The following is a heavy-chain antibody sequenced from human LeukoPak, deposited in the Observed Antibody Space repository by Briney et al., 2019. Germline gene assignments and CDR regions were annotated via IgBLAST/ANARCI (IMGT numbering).Heavy chain of an antibody. J-gene: IGHJ4*02. Sequence: GGSLRLSCAASGFTFSSYSMNWVRQAPGKGLEWVSNISSRSNIIYYADSVKGRFTISRDNAKNSLYLQMNSLRAEDTAIYYCARQYYYDTPDYWGQGTLVTVSS. D-gene: IGHD3-22*01. V-gene: IGHV3-48*04. CDR1: GFTFSSYS. CDR3: ARQYYYDTPDY. CDR2: ISSRSNII.